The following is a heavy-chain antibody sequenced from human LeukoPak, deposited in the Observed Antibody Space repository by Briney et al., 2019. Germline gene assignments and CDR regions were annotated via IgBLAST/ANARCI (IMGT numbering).Heavy chain of an antibody. CDR1: GFTFSSYS. D-gene: IGHD3-22*01. J-gene: IGHJ4*02. Sequence: GGSLRLSCAASGFTFSSYSMNWVRQAPGKGLEWVSSISSSSSYIYYADSVKGRFTISRDNAKNSLYLQMNSLRAEDTAVYYCAKASYYYDSSGYTDYWGQGTLVTVSS. V-gene: IGHV3-21*01. CDR2: ISSSSSYI. CDR3: AKASYYYDSSGYTDY.